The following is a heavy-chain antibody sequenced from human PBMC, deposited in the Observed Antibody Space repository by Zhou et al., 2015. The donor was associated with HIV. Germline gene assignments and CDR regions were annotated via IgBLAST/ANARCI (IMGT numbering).Heavy chain of an antibody. CDR3: VKDPRRTVHHYYYYMDV. Sequence: EVQVVESGGGLVQPGGSLRLSCAPSGFSLSAYSMNWVRQAAGKGLEWVSYIGGGSGTSTLYADSVRGRFTISKDIAKNSLYLQMNSLRAEDTALYYCVKDPRRTVHHYYYYMDVWGKGTTVAVSS. J-gene: IGHJ6*03. V-gene: IGHV3-48*01. CDR2: IGGGSGTST. D-gene: IGHD4-11*01. CDR1: GFSLSAYS.